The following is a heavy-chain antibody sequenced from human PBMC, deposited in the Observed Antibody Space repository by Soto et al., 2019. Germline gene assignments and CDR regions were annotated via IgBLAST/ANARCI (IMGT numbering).Heavy chain of an antibody. CDR2: IYYSGNT. D-gene: IGHD3-10*01. Sequence: QVQLQESGPGLVKPSQTLSLTCTVSGGSISSGDYYWSWIRQPPGKGLEWIGYIYYSGNTYYNPSLKTRVTISVDTSKNQFSLKLSSVTAADTAVYYCARGTGFGELYFDYWGQGTLVTVSS. CDR3: ARGTGFGELYFDY. CDR1: GGSISSGDYY. V-gene: IGHV4-30-4*01. J-gene: IGHJ4*02.